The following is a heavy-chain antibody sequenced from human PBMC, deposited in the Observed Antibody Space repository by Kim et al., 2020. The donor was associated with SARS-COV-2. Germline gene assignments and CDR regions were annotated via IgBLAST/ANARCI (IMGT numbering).Heavy chain of an antibody. V-gene: IGHV3-43*01. J-gene: IGHJ4*01. CDR2: ISWEGDRT. Sequence: GGSLRLSCAASGFTFDDYTMHWVRQTPGKGLEWISLISWEGDRTDYADSVKGRFTISRDKSKNILYLQMNSLGIEDTALYCCAKDATRHYTSGSYFDSWG. CDR3: AKDATRHYTSGSYFDS. D-gene: IGHD3-10*01. CDR1: GFTFDDYT.